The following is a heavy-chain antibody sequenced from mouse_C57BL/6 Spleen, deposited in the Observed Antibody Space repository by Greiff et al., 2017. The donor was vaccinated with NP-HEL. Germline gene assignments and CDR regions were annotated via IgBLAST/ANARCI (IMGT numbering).Heavy chain of an antibody. Sequence: VKLMESGPELVKPGASVKISCKASGYAFSSSWMNWVKQRPGKGLEWIGRIYPGDGDTNYNGKFKGKATLTADKSSSTAYMQLSSLTSEDSAVYFCARSDYGYDDYWGQGTTLTVSS. CDR2: IYPGDGDT. CDR3: ARSDYGYDDY. CDR1: GYAFSSSW. V-gene: IGHV1-82*01. J-gene: IGHJ2*01. D-gene: IGHD2-2*01.